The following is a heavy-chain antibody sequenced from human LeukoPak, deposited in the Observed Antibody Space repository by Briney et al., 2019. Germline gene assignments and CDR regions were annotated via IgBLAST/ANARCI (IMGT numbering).Heavy chain of an antibody. CDR1: GFTFSSYE. Sequence: QPGGSLRLSCAASGFTFSSYEMNWVRQAPGQGLEWVSYISSSGSTIYYADSVKGRFTISRDNAKNSLYLQMNSLRAEDTAVYYCARGYNYMDVWGKGTTVTVSS. V-gene: IGHV3-48*03. CDR2: ISSSGSTI. D-gene: IGHD5-12*01. CDR3: ARGYNYMDV. J-gene: IGHJ6*03.